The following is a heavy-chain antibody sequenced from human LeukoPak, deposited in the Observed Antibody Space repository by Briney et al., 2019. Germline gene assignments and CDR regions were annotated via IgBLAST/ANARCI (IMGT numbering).Heavy chain of an antibody. CDR1: GFTLSSYD. J-gene: IGHJ4*02. D-gene: IGHD2-2*03. CDR2: IGTAGDT. Sequence: PGGSLRLSCPASGFTLSSYDMHWVRPATGKGLEWVSAIGTAGDTYYPGSVKGRFTISRENAKNSLYLQMNSLRVEDTAIYYCARASWISTADAVCWGQGTQVTVSS. V-gene: IGHV3-13*01. CDR3: ARASWISTADAVC.